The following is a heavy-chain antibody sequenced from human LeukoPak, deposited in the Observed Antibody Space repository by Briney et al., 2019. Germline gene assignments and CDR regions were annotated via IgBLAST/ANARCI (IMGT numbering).Heavy chain of an antibody. V-gene: IGHV4-39*01. CDR2: VYYSGST. CDR1: GGSITSSSYY. Sequence: SETLSLTCTVSGGSITSSSYYWGWIRQPPGKGLEWIGSVYYSGSTYYNPSLKSRVTMSVDTSKNQFSLKLSSVTAADTAVYYCARHTQYGYYDILTGYYGNSNFDYWGQGTLVTVSS. D-gene: IGHD3-9*01. J-gene: IGHJ4*02. CDR3: ARHTQYGYYDILTGYYGNSNFDY.